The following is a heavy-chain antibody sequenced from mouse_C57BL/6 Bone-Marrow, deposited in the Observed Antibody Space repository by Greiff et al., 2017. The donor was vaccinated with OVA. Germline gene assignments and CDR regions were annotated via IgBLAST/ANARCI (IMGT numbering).Heavy chain of an antibody. V-gene: IGHV5-12*01. D-gene: IGHD2-4*01. CDR1: GFTFSDYY. CDR2: ISNGGGST. J-gene: IGHJ3*01. Sequence: EVQRVESGGGLVQPGGSLKLSCAASGFTFSDYYMYWVRQTPEKRLEWVAYISNGGGSTYYPDTVKGRFTISRDNAKNTLYLQMSRLKSEDTAMDYCARQGYYDPFAYWGQGTLVTVSA. CDR3: ARQGYYDPFAY.